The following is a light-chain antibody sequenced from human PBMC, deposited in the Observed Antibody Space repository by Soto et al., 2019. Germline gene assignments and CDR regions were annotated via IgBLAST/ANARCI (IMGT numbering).Light chain of an antibody. CDR3: QKYDTVPWT. V-gene: IGKV1-27*01. CDR1: QGIGNY. J-gene: IGKJ1*01. Sequence: DIQMTQSPSSLPASVGARVTITCRASQGIGNYLVWYQQKPGKVPKLLIYGASILQSGVPSRFSGSGSGTYFTLTIRSLQPEDAATYYCQKYDTVPWTFGQGTKVEIK. CDR2: GAS.